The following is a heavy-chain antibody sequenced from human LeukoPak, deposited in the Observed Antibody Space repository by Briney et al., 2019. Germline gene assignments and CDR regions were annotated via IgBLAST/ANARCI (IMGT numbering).Heavy chain of an antibody. CDR1: GYTFTSYD. D-gene: IGHD6-13*01. V-gene: IGHV1-8*01. Sequence: ASVKVSCKASGYTFTSYDINWVRQATGQGLEWTGWMNPNSGNTGYAQKFQGRVTMTRNTSISTAYMELSSLRSEDTAVYYCARAKPLRGAGTEKWFDPWGQGTLVTVSS. J-gene: IGHJ5*02. CDR2: MNPNSGNT. CDR3: ARAKPLRGAGTEKWFDP.